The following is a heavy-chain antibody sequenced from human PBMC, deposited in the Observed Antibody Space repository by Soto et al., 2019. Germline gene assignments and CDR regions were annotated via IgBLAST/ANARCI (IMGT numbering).Heavy chain of an antibody. V-gene: IGHV1-3*01. J-gene: IGHJ5*02. CDR3: ARDPGGSYFHNWFDP. Sequence: ASVKVSCKASGYTFTSYAMHWVRQAPGQRLEWMGWINAGNGNTKYSQKFQGRVTITRDTSASTAYMELSSLGSEDTAVYYCARDPGGSYFHNWFDPWGQGTLVTVS. CDR2: INAGNGNT. CDR1: GYTFTSYA. D-gene: IGHD1-26*01.